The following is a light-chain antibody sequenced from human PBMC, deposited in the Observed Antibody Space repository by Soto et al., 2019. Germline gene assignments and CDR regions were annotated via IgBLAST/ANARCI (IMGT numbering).Light chain of an antibody. CDR1: QNINGY. J-gene: IGKJ4*01. Sequence: DTQLTQSPSSLSASVGDRVTITCRASQNINGYLAWYQQKPGKAPKLLIYWASSLISGVPSRFTGGESGTEFTLTISSLQPDDSATYYCQQYSAYPLTFGGGTKV. CDR3: QQYSAYPLT. CDR2: WAS. V-gene: IGKV1-5*03.